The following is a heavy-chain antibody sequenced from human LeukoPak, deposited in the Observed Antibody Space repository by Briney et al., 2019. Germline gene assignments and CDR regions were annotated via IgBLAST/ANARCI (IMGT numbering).Heavy chain of an antibody. CDR2: ISGSGGST. CDR3: AKGDYYDSSGYYGAQNYYYYGMDV. CDR1: GFTFSSYS. V-gene: IGHV3-23*01. Sequence: GGSLRLSCAASGFTFSSYSMSWVRQAPGKGLEWVSAISGSGGSTYYADSVKGRFTISRDNSKNTLYLQMNSLRAEDTAVYYCAKGDYYDSSGYYGAQNYYYYGMDVWGQGTTVTVSS. J-gene: IGHJ6*02. D-gene: IGHD3-22*01.